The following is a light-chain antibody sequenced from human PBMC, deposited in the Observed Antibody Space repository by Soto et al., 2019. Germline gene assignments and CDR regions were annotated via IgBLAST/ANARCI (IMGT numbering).Light chain of an antibody. CDR3: SSFAGINNVL. V-gene: IGLV2-8*01. CDR1: SSDVGSYNF. Sequence: QSALTQPPSASGSPGESVTISCTGSSSDVGSYNFVSWYQRHPGKAPKVLIYEVTKRPSGVPDRFSGSKSGNSASLTVSGLQAEDEADYYCSSFAGINNVLFGGGTKLTVL. CDR2: EVT. J-gene: IGLJ2*01.